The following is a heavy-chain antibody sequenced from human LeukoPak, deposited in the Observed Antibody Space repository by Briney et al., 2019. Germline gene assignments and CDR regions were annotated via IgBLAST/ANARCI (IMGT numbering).Heavy chain of an antibody. CDR1: GDSFTSVTDY. CDR3: ARHAGLSYGFDY. CDR2: GDYSGGT. J-gene: IGHJ4*02. D-gene: IGHD5-18*01. V-gene: IGHV4-39*01. Sequence: SETLSLTCTVSGDSFTSVTDYWAWIRQPPGKGLEWIASGDYSGGTYYNPSLESRVAISADMSKNQFSLKLSSVTAADTAVYYCARHAGLSYGFDYWGQGTLVTVFS.